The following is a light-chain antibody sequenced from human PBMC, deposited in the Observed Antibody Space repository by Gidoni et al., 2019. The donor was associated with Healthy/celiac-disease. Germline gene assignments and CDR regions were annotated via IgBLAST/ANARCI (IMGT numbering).Light chain of an antibody. CDR1: QRVSSSY. CDR3: QQYGSSPLFT. Sequence: ENVVTQSPGTLTLSPGERATLSCRASQRVSSSYLAWYQQKPGQAPRLLIYGASSSATGIPDRFSGSGSGTDFTLTISRLEPEDFAVYYCQQYGSSPLFTFGPGTKVDIK. J-gene: IGKJ3*01. CDR2: GAS. V-gene: IGKV3-20*01.